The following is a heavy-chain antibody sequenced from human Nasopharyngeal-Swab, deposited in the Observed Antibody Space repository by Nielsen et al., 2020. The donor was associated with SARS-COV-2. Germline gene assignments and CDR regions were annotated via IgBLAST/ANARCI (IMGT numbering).Heavy chain of an antibody. CDR3: ARGDSYGASWYFGL. D-gene: IGHD5-18*01. V-gene: IGHV1-69*04. J-gene: IGHJ2*01. Sequence: SVKVSCKASGGTFSSYAISWVRQAPGQGLEWMGRIIPILGIANYAQKFQGRVTITADKSTSTAYMELSSLRSEDTAVYYCARGDSYGASWYFGLWGRGTLVTVSS. CDR1: GGTFSSYA. CDR2: IIPILGIA.